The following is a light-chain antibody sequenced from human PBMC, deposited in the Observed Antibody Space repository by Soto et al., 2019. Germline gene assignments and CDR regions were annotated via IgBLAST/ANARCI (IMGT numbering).Light chain of an antibody. CDR1: QSISSY. Sequence: QSTLTQTSLSASVGDRVNITCRASQSISSYLNWYQQKPGKAPKLLIYAASSLQSGVPSRFSGSGSGTDFTLTISSLQPEDFATYYCQQSYSTPRTFGQGTKVDIK. CDR3: QQSYSTPRT. CDR2: AAS. V-gene: IGKV1-39*01. J-gene: IGKJ1*01.